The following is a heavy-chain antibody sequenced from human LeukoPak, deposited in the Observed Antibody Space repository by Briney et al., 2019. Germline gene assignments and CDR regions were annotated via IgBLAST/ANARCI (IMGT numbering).Heavy chain of an antibody. Sequence: PSETLSLTCSVSGYSISSGYYWGWIRQPPGKGLEWIGSIYHTGKTYYTPSLKTRLTMSLDTSKNQFSLKLSFVTAADTAVYYCARDLSDVDFAIDYWGQGTLVTVSS. V-gene: IGHV4-38-2*02. J-gene: IGHJ4*02. CDR1: GYSISSGYY. D-gene: IGHD3/OR15-3a*01. CDR3: ARDLSDVDFAIDY. CDR2: IYHTGKT.